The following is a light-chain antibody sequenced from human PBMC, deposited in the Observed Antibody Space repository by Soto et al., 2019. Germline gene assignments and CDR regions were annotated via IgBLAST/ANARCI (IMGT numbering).Light chain of an antibody. CDR1: QSITSSN. Sequence: EIVLTQSPGTLSLSPGERATLSCRASQSITSSNLAWYQQKPGQSPRLLIYGASSRATGIPDRFTGSGSETDFTLTISRLDPEDFAVYYCQQYGSSPRTFGQGTKVEI. V-gene: IGKV3-20*01. CDR3: QQYGSSPRT. J-gene: IGKJ1*01. CDR2: GAS.